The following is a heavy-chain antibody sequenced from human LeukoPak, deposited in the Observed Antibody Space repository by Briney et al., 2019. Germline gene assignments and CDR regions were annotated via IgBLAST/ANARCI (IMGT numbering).Heavy chain of an antibody. J-gene: IGHJ5*02. CDR3: ASIPGYDFWSGPAKNWFDP. CDR1: GFTFSSYS. CDR2: ISSSSSYI. V-gene: IGHV3-21*01. D-gene: IGHD3-3*01. Sequence: GGSLRLSCAASGFTFSSYSMNWVRQATGKGLEWVSSISSSSSYIYYADSVKGRFTISRDNAKNSLYLQMNSLRAEDSAVYYCASIPGYDFWSGPAKNWFDPWGQGTLVTVSS.